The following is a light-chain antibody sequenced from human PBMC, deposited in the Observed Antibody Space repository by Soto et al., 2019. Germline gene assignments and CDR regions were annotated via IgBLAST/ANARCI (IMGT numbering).Light chain of an antibody. Sequence: ILMTQSPATLSVSPGEGATLSCRASQSVNSNLAWYQQKPGQVPRLLIYGASIRATGIPARFSGSGSGTEFTLTISSLQSEDFAVYYCQQYNNWWTFGQGTKVELK. J-gene: IGKJ1*01. CDR1: QSVNSN. V-gene: IGKV3-15*01. CDR2: GAS. CDR3: QQYNNWWT.